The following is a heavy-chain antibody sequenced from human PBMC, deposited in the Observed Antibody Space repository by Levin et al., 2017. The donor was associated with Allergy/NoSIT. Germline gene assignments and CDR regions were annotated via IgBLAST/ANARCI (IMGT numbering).Heavy chain of an antibody. Sequence: GESLKISCQASGYTFTGYYMHWVRQAPGQGLEWMGRINPNSGGTNYAQKFQGRVTMTRDTSISTAYMELSRLRSDDTAVYYCARDRIYGGNQDWYFDLWGRGTLVTVSS. CDR1: GYTFTGYY. J-gene: IGHJ2*01. D-gene: IGHD4-23*01. V-gene: IGHV1-2*06. CDR2: INPNSGGT. CDR3: ARDRIYGGNQDWYFDL.